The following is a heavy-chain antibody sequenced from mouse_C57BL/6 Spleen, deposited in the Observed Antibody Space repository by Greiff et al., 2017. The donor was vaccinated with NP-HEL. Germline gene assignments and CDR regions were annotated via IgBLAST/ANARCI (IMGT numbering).Heavy chain of an antibody. D-gene: IGHD1-1*01. Sequence: VQLQQSGPELVKPGASVKISCKASGYSFTGYYMNWVKQSPEKSLEWIGEINPSTGGTTYNQKFKAKATLTVDKSSSTAYMQLNSLTSEDSAVYYCARSPHGSSLFADWGQGTLVTVSA. CDR1: GYSFTGYY. CDR2: INPSTGGT. CDR3: ARSPHGSSLFAD. V-gene: IGHV1-42*01. J-gene: IGHJ3*01.